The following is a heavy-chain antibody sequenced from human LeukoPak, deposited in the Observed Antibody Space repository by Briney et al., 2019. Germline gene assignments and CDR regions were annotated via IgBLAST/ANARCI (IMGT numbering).Heavy chain of an antibody. D-gene: IGHD2-15*01. J-gene: IGHJ4*02. Sequence: SETLSLTCTVSCGSISSYYWSWIRQPPGKGLEWIGYIYYSGSTNYKSSLKSRVTISVDTSKNQFSLKLSSVTAADTAVYYCARESLYCSGGSCYPSFDYWGQGTLVTVSS. CDR1: CGSISSYY. CDR2: IYYSGST. V-gene: IGHV4-59*01. CDR3: ARESLYCSGGSCYPSFDY.